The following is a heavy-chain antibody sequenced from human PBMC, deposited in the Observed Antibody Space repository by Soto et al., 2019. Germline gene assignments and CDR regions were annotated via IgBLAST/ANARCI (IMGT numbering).Heavy chain of an antibody. CDR1: GGSFSGYY. CDR3: AREVRYCSGGSCGYFQH. J-gene: IGHJ1*01. D-gene: IGHD2-15*01. Sequence: SETLSLTCADYGGSFSGYYWSWIRQPPGKGLEWIGEINHSGSTNYNPSLKSRVTISVDTSKNQFSLKLSSVTAADTAVYYCAREVRYCSGGSCGYFQHWGQGTLVTVS. V-gene: IGHV4-34*01. CDR2: INHSGST.